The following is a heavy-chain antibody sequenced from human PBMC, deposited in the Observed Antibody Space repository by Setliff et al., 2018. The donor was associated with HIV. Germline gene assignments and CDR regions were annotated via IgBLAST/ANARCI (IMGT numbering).Heavy chain of an antibody. CDR3: ASAGAWQRNALDI. CDR2: INPTGGST. V-gene: IGHV1-46*01. J-gene: IGHJ3*02. CDR1: GYSFTNHY. D-gene: IGHD5-12*01. Sequence: ASVKVSCKPSGYSFTNHYMHWVRQAPGQGLEWTGVINPTGGSTRNTQKSQGRVAMTRDTSTSTVYMELSSLRSEDTAVYYCASAGAWQRNALDIWGQGTMVTVSS.